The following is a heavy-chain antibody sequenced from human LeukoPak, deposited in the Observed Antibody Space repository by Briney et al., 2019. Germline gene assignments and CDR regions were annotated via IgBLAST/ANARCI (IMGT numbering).Heavy chain of an antibody. V-gene: IGHV1-69*04. D-gene: IGHD3-10*01. CDR1: GGTFSSYA. J-gene: IGHJ4*02. Sequence: SVKVSCKASGGTFSSYAISWVRQAPGQGLEWMGRIIPIFGIANYAQKFQGRVTITADKSTSTAYMELSSLRSEDTAVYYCASFTMVRGVKGYFVYWGQGTLVTVSS. CDR3: ASFTMVRGVKGYFVY. CDR2: IIPIFGIA.